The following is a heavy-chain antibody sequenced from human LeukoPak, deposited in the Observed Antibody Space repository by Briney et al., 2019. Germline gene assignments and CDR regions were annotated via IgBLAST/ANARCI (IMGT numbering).Heavy chain of an antibody. J-gene: IGHJ4*02. D-gene: IGHD1-1*01. CDR2: IKQDESEK. CDR1: GITFSSYW. Sequence: PGRSLRLSCAASGITFSSYWMSWVRQAPGKGLEWVANIKQDESEKYYVDSLKGRFTISRDNAKNSLYLQMNSLRAEDTAVYYCARDKIEGPTKLDYWGQGILVTVSS. V-gene: IGHV3-7*01. CDR3: ARDKIEGPTKLDY.